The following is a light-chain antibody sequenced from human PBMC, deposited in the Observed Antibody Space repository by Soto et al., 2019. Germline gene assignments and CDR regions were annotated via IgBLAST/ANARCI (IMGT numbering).Light chain of an antibody. J-gene: IGLJ2*01. CDR3: SSYTSSSTVV. CDR1: SSDIGGSNY. V-gene: IGLV2-14*03. CDR2: DVN. Sequence: QSALTQPASVSGSPGQSITVSCTGISSDIGGSNYVSWYQQHPGKGPRLIIYDVNNRPSGVAARFSGSKSGNTASLTISGLQAEDEADYYCSSYTSSSTVVFGGGTKVTVL.